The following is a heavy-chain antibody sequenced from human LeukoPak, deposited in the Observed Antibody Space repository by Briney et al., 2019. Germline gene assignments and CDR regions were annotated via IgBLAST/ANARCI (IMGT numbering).Heavy chain of an antibody. CDR2: IYYTGKT. CDR1: GGSISRYY. D-gene: IGHD3-10*01. V-gene: IGHV4-59*01. CDR3: ARSQNYYGSGDY. Sequence: SETLSLTCTVSGGSISRYYWSWIRQPPGKALEWIGYIYYTGKTYYNPSLEGRVTILVDTSRNHFSVKLSSVTAADTAVYYCARSQNYYGSGDYWSQGTLVTVSS. J-gene: IGHJ4*02.